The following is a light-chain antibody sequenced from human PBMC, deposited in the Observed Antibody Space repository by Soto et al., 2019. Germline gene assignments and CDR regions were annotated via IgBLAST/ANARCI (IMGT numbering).Light chain of an antibody. CDR2: DVT. CDR3: SSYTVSSTPLYV. Sequence: QSVLTQPASVYGLAGQAIAISCTGTSSDVGAYDYVSWYQQHPGKAPKLMIYDVTNRPSGVSDRFSGSKSGNTASLTISGLQAEDEADYYCSSYTVSSTPLYVFGTGTKVTVL. CDR1: SSDVGAYDY. V-gene: IGLV2-14*01. J-gene: IGLJ1*01.